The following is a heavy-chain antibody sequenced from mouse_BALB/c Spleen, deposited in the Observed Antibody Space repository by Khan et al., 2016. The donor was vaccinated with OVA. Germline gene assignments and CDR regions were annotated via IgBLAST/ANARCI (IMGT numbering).Heavy chain of an antibody. D-gene: IGHD4-1*01. J-gene: IGHJ3*01. Sequence: EVELVESGGDLVKPGGSLKLSCAASGFTFSNYGMSWVRQIPDKRLEWVATINSDGSYTYYPDSVKGRFTISRNNAMNTLSLERISLRSDDTARYYCASHLTGSFAYWGQGTLVTVFA. CDR3: ASHLTGSFAY. CDR2: INSDGSYT. V-gene: IGHV5-6*01. CDR1: GFTFSNYG.